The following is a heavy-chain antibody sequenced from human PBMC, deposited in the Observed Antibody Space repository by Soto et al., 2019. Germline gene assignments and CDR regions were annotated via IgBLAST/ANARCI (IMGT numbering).Heavy chain of an antibody. D-gene: IGHD3-9*01. J-gene: IGHJ4*02. CDR3: ARLEGLATISYYFDF. Sequence: QLQLQESGPGLVKPSETLSLTCSVSGDSINSDKYYWGWIRQPPGKGLEWIGSIYYRGNTYYNPSLQTRVIISLDKSKRQFSLKLNSVTAADSAMYFCARLEGLATISYYFDFWGQGALVTVSS. CDR2: IYYRGNT. CDR1: GDSINSDKYY. V-gene: IGHV4-39*01.